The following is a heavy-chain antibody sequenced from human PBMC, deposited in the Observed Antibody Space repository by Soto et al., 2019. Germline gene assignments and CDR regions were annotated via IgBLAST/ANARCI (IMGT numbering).Heavy chain of an antibody. CDR1: GFTVSSNY. D-gene: IGHD6-19*01. CDR2: IYSGGST. Sequence: EVQLVESGGGLIQPGGSLRLSCAASGFTVSSNYMSWVRQAPGKGLEWVSVIYSGGSTYYADSVKGRFTISRDNSKNTLYLQMNSLRAEDTAVYYCAGKQAVAGTGDAFDIWGQGTMVTVSS. V-gene: IGHV3-53*01. CDR3: AGKQAVAGTGDAFDI. J-gene: IGHJ3*02.